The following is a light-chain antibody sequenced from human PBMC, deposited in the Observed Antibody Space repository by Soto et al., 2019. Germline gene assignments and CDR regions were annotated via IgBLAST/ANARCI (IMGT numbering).Light chain of an antibody. CDR3: DQRSDALT. CDR1: QSAGSY. Sequence: EIVLTQSPATLSLSPGEGATLSCRASQSAGSYLAWYQQTPGQAPSLLIYDTSNRATSIPARFSGSASGTTSPLSTSSLDPEHVAVYDSDQRSDALTFGGGTKVEIK. V-gene: IGKV3-11*01. CDR2: DTS. J-gene: IGKJ4*01.